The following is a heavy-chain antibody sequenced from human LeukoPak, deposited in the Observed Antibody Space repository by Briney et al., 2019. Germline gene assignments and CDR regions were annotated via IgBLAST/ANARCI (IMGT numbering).Heavy chain of an antibody. J-gene: IGHJ4*02. CDR3: ARSSIIAAAGPYYFDY. CDR2: INPNSGGT. D-gene: IGHD6-13*01. CDR1: GYTFTGYY. V-gene: IGHV1-2*02. Sequence: ASVKVSCKASGYTFTGYYMHWVRQAPGQGLEWMGWINPNSGGTNYAQKFQGRVTITADKSTSTAYMELSSLRSEATAVYYCARSSIIAAAGPYYFDYWGQGTLVTVSS.